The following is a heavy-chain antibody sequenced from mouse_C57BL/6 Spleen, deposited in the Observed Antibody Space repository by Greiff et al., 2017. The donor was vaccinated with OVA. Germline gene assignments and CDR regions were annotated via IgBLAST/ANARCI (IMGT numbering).Heavy chain of an antibody. CDR2: INPSSGYT. D-gene: IGHD2-5*01. Sequence: VQLQQSGADLARPGASVKMSCKASGYTFTSYTMHWVKQRPGQGLEWIGYINPSSGYTKYNQKFKDKATLTADKSSSTAYMQLSSLTSEDSAVYYCARERSNYDYAMDYWGQGTSVTVSS. CDR3: ARERSNYDYAMDY. CDR1: GYTFTSYT. V-gene: IGHV1-4*01. J-gene: IGHJ4*01.